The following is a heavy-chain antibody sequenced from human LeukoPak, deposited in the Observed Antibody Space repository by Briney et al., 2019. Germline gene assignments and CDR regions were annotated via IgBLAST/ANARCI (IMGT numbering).Heavy chain of an antibody. CDR1: GGSISSGSYD. V-gene: IGHV4-61*09. D-gene: IGHD3-10*01. Sequence: PSETLSLTCTVSGGSISSGSYDWYWIRQPAGKGLEWIGHIYTSGSTNYNPSLKSRVTISVDTSKNQFSLKLTSVTAADTAVYYCAKGRTVRGVIALWYWGQGTLVTVSS. CDR3: AKGRTVRGVIALWY. J-gene: IGHJ4*02. CDR2: IYTSGST.